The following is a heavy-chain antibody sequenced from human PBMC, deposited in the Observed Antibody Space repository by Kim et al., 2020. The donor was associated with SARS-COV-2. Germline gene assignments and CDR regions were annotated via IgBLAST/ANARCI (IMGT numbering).Heavy chain of an antibody. D-gene: IGHD6-13*01. CDR2: INHSGST. J-gene: IGHJ6*02. CDR3: ARGQASSSWYPYYYYGMDV. CDR1: GGSFSGHY. Sequence: SETLSLTCAVYGGSFSGHYWSWIRQPPGKGLEWIGEINHSGSTNYNPSLKSRVTISEDTSKNQFSLKLRSVTAADTAVYYCARGQASSSWYPYYYYGMDVWGQGTTVTVSS. V-gene: IGHV4-34*01.